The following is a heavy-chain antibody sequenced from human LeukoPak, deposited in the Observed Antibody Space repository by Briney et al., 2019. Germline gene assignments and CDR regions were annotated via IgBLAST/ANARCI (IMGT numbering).Heavy chain of an antibody. CDR3: ASWGRLRAAGIYYGMDV. CDR1: GGSISRGSYY. J-gene: IGHJ6*02. CDR2: IYTSGST. Sequence: PSETLSLTCTVSGGSISRGSYYWSWIRQPAGKGLEWIGRIYTSGSTNYNPSLKSRVTISVDTSKNQFSLKLSSVTAADTAVYYCASWGRLRAAGIYYGMDVWGQGTTVTVSS. V-gene: IGHV4-61*02. D-gene: IGHD6-13*01.